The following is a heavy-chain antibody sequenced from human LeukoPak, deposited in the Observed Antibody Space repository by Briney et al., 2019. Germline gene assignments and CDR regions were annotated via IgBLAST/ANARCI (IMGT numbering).Heavy chain of an antibody. CDR3: ARQFRDSSGYYSYYFDY. Sequence: GESLKISCKGSGYIFTTYWIGWVRQMPGRGLEWMGIIYPGDSDTRYSPSFQGRVTISADKSISTAYLQWSSLKASDTAMYYCARQFRDSSGYYSYYFDYWGQGTLVTVSS. J-gene: IGHJ4*02. V-gene: IGHV5-51*01. CDR1: GYIFTTYW. CDR2: IYPGDSDT. D-gene: IGHD3-22*01.